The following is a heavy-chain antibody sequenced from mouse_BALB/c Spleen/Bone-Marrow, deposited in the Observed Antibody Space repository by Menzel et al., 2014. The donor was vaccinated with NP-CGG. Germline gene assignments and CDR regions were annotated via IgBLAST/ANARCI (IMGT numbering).Heavy chain of an antibody. J-gene: IGHJ2*01. CDR2: INPYNDGT. CDR3: ARGGGHYFDY. Sequence: EVQGVESGPELVKPGASVKMSCKASGYTFTSYVLHWVKQKPGQGLEWIGYINPYNDGTKYNEKFKGKATLTSDKFSSATYMELSSLTSEDSAVYYCARGGGHYFDYWGQGTTLTVSS. V-gene: IGHV1-14*01. CDR1: GYTFTSYV.